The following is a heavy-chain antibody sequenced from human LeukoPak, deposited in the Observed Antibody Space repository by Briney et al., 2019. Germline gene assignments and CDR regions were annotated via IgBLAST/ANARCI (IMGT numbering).Heavy chain of an antibody. D-gene: IGHD3-22*01. J-gene: IGHJ4*02. CDR1: GFTFDDYA. Sequence: GGSLRLSCAASGFTFDDYAMHWVRQAPGKGLEWVSGISWNSGSIGYADSVKGRFTISRDNAKNSLYPQMNSLRAEDTALYYCAKAQDSSGYYSYFDYWGQGTLVTVSS. V-gene: IGHV3-9*01. CDR2: ISWNSGSI. CDR3: AKAQDSSGYYSYFDY.